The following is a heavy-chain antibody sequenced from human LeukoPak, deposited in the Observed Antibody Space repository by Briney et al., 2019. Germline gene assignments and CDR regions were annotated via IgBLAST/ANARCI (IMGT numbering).Heavy chain of an antibody. D-gene: IGHD3-10*01. Sequence: GGSLRLSCAASGFTFDDYAMHWVRQAPGKGLEWVSGISWNSGSIGHADSVKGRFTISRDNAKNSLYLQMNSLRAEDTAFYYCAKDRSYGSGSYWLDFDYWGQGTLVTVSS. CDR2: ISWNSGSI. CDR1: GFTFDDYA. CDR3: AKDRSYGSGSYWLDFDY. V-gene: IGHV3-9*01. J-gene: IGHJ4*02.